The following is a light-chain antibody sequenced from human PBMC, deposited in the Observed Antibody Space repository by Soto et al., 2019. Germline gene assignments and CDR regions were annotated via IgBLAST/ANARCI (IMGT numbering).Light chain of an antibody. J-gene: IGKJ5*01. CDR1: QSVSPS. V-gene: IGKV3-20*01. CDR3: QQYGSSPIT. CDR2: GVS. Sequence: IAMTHSPAPLSVSRGDRAPXSCRASQSVSPSMAWYQQKPGQAPRLLMYGVSTRATGIPARFSGSGSGTDFTLTSSRLEPEDFAVYYCQQYGSSPITFGQGTRLEIK.